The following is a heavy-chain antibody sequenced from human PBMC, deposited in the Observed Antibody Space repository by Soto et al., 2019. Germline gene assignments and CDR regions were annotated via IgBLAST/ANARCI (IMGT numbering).Heavy chain of an antibody. J-gene: IGHJ4*01. D-gene: IGHD3-22*01. CDR2: ISWNSGSI. V-gene: IGHV3-9*01. Sequence: SLRLSCAASGFTFDDYAMHWVRQAPGKGLEWVSGISWNSGSIGYADSVKGRFAISRDDSNNMVYLQMNSLKIEDTAVYYCTTDSYSTIIIVRFDYWGHGTLVTVSS. CDR3: TTDSYSTIIIVRFDY. CDR1: GFTFDDYA.